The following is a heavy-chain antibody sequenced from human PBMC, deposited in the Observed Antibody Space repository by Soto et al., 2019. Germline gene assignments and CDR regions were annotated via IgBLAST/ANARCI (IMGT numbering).Heavy chain of an antibody. Sequence: QVQLVESGGGVVQPGRSLRLSCAASGFTFSSYGMHWVRQAPGKGLEWVTIIWYDGSNKYYGDSVKGRFTISRDKSKNTLYLQMNSLRAEDTAVYYCARDMDLGLLPHGMDVWGQGTTVTVSS. J-gene: IGHJ6*02. D-gene: IGHD2-21*02. CDR2: IWYDGSNK. CDR1: GFTFSSYG. V-gene: IGHV3-33*01. CDR3: ARDMDLGLLPHGMDV.